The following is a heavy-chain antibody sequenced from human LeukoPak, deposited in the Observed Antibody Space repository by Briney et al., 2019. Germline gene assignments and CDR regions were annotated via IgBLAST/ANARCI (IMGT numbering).Heavy chain of an antibody. J-gene: IGHJ6*02. CDR1: GFILNDYG. D-gene: IGHD2-8*01. V-gene: IGHV3-33*01. CDR3: ARDRHCVNGVCHSPPGMDV. CDR2: IWFDKNQ. Sequence: GGSLRLSCAASGFILNDYGMHWVRQAPGKGLEWVADIWFDKNQHFADSVEGRFAISRDNSKNTVYPQINSLRAEDTAVYYCARDRHCVNGVCHSPPGMDVWGQGTTVTVSS.